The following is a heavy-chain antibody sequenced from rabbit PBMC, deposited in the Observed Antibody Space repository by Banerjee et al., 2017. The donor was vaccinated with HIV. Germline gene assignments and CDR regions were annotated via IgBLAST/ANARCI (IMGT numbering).Heavy chain of an antibody. CDR3: AGDGSESSGVAFDL. Sequence: EESGGDPVKPEGSLTLTCTASGFTLSSYWIYWVRQAPGKGLEWIACIYGGSSGRTYYASWATGRFTTSKTSSTTVTLQMTSLTAADTATYFCAGDGSESSGVAFDLWGQGTLVTVS. V-gene: IGHV1S45*01. J-gene: IGHJ2*01. CDR2: IYGGSSGRT. CDR1: GFTLSSYW. D-gene: IGHD1-1*01.